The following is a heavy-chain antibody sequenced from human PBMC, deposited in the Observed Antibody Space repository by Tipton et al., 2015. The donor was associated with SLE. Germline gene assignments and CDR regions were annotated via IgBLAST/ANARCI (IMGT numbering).Heavy chain of an antibody. D-gene: IGHD2/OR15-2a*01. J-gene: IGHJ3*02. V-gene: IGHV4-31*03. CDR1: GGSISSGGYY. Sequence: TLSLTCTVSGGSISSGGYYWSWIRQHPGKGLEWIGYIYYSGSTYYNPSLKSRVTISVDTSKNQFSLKLSSVTAADTAVYYCARSANIVDAFDIWGQGTMVTVSS. CDR2: IYYSGST. CDR3: ARSANIVDAFDI.